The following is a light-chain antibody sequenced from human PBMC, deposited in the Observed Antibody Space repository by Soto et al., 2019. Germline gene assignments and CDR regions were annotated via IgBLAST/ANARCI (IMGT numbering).Light chain of an antibody. CDR2: AAS. Sequence: EIVLTQSPGTLSLSPGERATLSCRASQSVSSNYLAWYQQKPGQAPGLLIYAASTRATGIPDRFSGSGSGKDFSLSISRLEAEDFAVYYCQLYGSSPVTFGQGTRLEIK. V-gene: IGKV3-20*01. CDR1: QSVSSNY. CDR3: QLYGSSPVT. J-gene: IGKJ5*01.